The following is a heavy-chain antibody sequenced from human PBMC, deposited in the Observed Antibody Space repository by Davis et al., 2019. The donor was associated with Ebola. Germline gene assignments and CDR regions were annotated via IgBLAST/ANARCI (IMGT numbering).Heavy chain of an antibody. CDR1: GYSFTSYW. CDR3: ARRVVAAAYDAFDI. V-gene: IGHV5-51*01. Sequence: WGSLRLSCKGSGYSFTSYWIGWVRQMPGKGLEWMGIIYPGDSDTRYSPSFQGQVTISADKSISTAYLQWSSLKASDTAMYYCARRVVAAAYDAFDIWGQGTMVTVSS. D-gene: IGHD6-13*01. CDR2: IYPGDSDT. J-gene: IGHJ3*02.